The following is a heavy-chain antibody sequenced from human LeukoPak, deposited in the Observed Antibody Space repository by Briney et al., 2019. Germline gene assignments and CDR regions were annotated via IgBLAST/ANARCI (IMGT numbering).Heavy chain of an antibody. CDR1: GGSISSSTYN. CDR2: IYYSEST. Sequence: SETLSLTCSVSGGSISSSTYNWVWLRQPPGEGLVGFGSIYYSESTYYNPSLKGRVTISVDTSKNQFSLTLSSVTAADTAIYYCARCPHDSRSDYDVYSYMDVWGKGTTVTVSS. V-gene: IGHV4-39*01. D-gene: IGHD1-26*01. J-gene: IGHJ6*03. CDR3: ARCPHDSRSDYDVYSYMDV.